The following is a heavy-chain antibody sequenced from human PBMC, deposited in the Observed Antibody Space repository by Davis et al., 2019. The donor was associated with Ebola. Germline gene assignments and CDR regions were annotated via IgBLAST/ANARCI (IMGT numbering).Heavy chain of an antibody. CDR3: ARDLGGPLIS. J-gene: IGHJ5*02. CDR2: ISGSGGSK. Sequence: GGSLRLSCAASGFSFSGYDMSWVRQAPGKGLEWVSIISGSGGSKYYVDSVKGRFTISRDYSRNTLYLQMNSLRAEDTAVYYCARDLGGPLISWGQGTLVTVSS. D-gene: IGHD3-3*01. V-gene: IGHV3-23*01. CDR1: GFSFSGYD.